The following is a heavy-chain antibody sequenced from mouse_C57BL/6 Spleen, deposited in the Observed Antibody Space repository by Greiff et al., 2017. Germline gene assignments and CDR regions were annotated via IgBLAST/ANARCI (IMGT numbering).Heavy chain of an antibody. Sequence: VKLQQSGAELVKPGASVRISCKASGYAFSSYWMNWVKQRPGKGLEWIGQIYPGDGVTNYNGKFKGKATLTADKASSTAYMQRSGLTSEDSAVYYCARSGSNDCDYWGQGTTLTVSS. D-gene: IGHD1-1*01. V-gene: IGHV1-80*01. CDR3: ARSGSNDCDY. CDR2: IYPGDGVT. CDR1: GYAFSSYW. J-gene: IGHJ2*01.